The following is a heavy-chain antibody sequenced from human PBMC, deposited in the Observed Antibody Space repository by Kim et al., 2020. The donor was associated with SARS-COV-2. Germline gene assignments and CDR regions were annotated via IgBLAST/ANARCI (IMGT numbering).Heavy chain of an antibody. D-gene: IGHD6-13*01. J-gene: IGHJ5*02. CDR1: GGSISSYY. V-gene: IGHV4-59*13. CDR2: IYYSGST. Sequence: SETLSLTCTVSGGSISSYYWSWIRQPPGKGLEWIGYIYYSGSTNYNPSLKSRVTISVDTSKNQFSLKLSSVTAADTAVYYCARVPPSTSIAAARGWFDPWGQGTLVTVSS. CDR3: ARVPPSTSIAAARGWFDP.